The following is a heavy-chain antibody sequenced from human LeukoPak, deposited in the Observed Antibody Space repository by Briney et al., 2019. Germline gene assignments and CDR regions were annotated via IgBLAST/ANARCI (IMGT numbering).Heavy chain of an antibody. CDR2: INPSGGST. V-gene: IGHV1-46*01. CDR1: GYTFTSYY. J-gene: IGHJ4*02. CDR3: ATPLPNLAFY. Sequence: ASVTVSCKASGYTFTSYYMHWVRQAPGQGLEWMGIINPSGGSTSYAQKFQGRVTMTEDTSTDTAYMELSSLRSEDTAVYYCATPLPNLAFYWGQGTLVTVSS. D-gene: IGHD3-16*01.